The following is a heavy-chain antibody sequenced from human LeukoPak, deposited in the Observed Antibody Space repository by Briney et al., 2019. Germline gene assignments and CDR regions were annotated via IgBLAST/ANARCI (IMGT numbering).Heavy chain of an antibody. J-gene: IGHJ6*03. CDR2: ISGSGGST. CDR1: GFTFSSYG. Sequence: GGSLRLSCAASGFTFSSYGMSWVRQAPGKGLEWVSAISGSGGSTYYADSVKGRFTISRDNSKNTLYLQMNSLRAEDTAVYYCAKDFFRGVILPHHYYYYMDVWGKGTTVTISS. V-gene: IGHV3-23*01. CDR3: AKDFFRGVILPHHYYYYMDV. D-gene: IGHD3-10*01.